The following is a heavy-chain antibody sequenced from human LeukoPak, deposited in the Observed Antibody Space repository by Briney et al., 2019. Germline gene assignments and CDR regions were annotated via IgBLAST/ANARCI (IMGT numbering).Heavy chain of an antibody. V-gene: IGHV4-59*08. CDR1: GGSISSHY. D-gene: IGHD6-6*01. CDR3: ARQADDSSSSLVYFDY. J-gene: IGHJ4*02. Sequence: KPSETLSLTCAVSGGSISSHYWSWIRQPPGKGLEWIGFIYYSGTTKYNPSLKSRVTIPADTSKNQFSLKLSSVTAADTAVYYCARQADDSSSSLVYFDYWGQGTLVTVSS. CDR2: IYYSGTT.